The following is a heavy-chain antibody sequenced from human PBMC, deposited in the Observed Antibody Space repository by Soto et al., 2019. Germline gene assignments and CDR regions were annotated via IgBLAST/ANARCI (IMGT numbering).Heavy chain of an antibody. CDR1: GGSISSGCYY. D-gene: IGHD3-22*01. CDR2: IYYSGST. J-gene: IGHJ1*01. CDR3: ARGQYYYDSSGYYSKYFQH. V-gene: IGHV4-31*03. Sequence: PSETLSLTCTVSGGSISSGCYYWSWIRQHPGKGLEWIGYIYYSGSTYYNPSLKSRVTISVDTSKNQFSLKLSSVTAADTAVYYCARGQYYYDSSGYYSKYFQHWGQGTLVTVSS.